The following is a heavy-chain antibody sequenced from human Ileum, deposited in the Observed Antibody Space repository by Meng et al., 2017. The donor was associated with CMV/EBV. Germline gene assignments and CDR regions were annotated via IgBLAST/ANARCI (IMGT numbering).Heavy chain of an antibody. CDR1: GGSITNSNYY. D-gene: IGHD3-3*01. V-gene: IGHV4-39*07. Sequence: QLQLQESGPGLLKPSQTLSLICTVSGGSITNSNYYWGWIRQPPGKGLEWIGSIYYNGRTYYKPSLKSRATLSIDTSNSQLSLKMTSVTAADTAVYYCARKGSGYNTYYFDYWGQGALVTVSS. J-gene: IGHJ4*02. CDR3: ARKGSGYNTYYFDY. CDR2: IYYNGRT.